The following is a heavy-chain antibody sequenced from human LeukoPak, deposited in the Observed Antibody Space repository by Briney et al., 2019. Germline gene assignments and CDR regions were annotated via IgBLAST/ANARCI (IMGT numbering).Heavy chain of an antibody. CDR2: ISGSGGST. J-gene: IGHJ5*02. CDR1: GFTFSSYA. CDR3: AKDLYGSGSYQNWFDP. Sequence: GGSLRLSCAASGFTFSSYAMSWVRQAPGKGLEWVSAISGSGGSTYYADSVKGRFTISRDNSKNTLYLQMNSLRAEDTAVYYCAKDLYGSGSYQNWFDPRGQGTLVTVSS. V-gene: IGHV3-23*01. D-gene: IGHD3-10*01.